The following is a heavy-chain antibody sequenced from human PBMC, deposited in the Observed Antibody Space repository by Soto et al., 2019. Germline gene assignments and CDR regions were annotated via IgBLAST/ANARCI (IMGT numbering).Heavy chain of an antibody. Sequence: QVQLVQSGAEVKKPGATVKVSCTASGYIFTSYDINWVRQATGQGLEWMGWMNPNSGNTGYAQKFQGRVTMTRNTSISTVYMELRSLRSEDTAVYYCARGIRRGTYWFDPWGQGTLVTVSS. J-gene: IGHJ5*02. CDR3: ARGIRRGTYWFDP. CDR1: GYIFTSYD. V-gene: IGHV1-8*01. CDR2: MNPNSGNT. D-gene: IGHD1-26*01.